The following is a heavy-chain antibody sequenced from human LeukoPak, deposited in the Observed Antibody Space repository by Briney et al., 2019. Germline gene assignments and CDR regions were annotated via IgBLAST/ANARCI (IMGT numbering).Heavy chain of an antibody. CDR2: INPNSGGT. Sequence: ASVKVSCKASGYTFTSYGISWVRQAPGQGLEWMGWINPNSGGTNYAQKFQGRVTMTRDTSTSTVYMELSSLRSEDTAVYYCARAVVVVTAIQEVYFDYWGQGTLVTVSS. J-gene: IGHJ4*02. CDR1: GYTFTSYG. CDR3: ARAVVVVTAIQEVYFDY. V-gene: IGHV1-18*01. D-gene: IGHD2-21*02.